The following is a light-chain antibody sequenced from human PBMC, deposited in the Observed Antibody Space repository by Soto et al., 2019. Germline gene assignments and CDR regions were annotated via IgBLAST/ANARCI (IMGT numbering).Light chain of an antibody. Sequence: SVLTQPASVSGSPGQSITISCTGTSSEVGGYNYVSWYQQHPGKAPKLMIYDVSNRPSGVSNRFSGSKSGNTASLTISGLQAEDEADYYCSSYTSSSTPLYVFGTGTKVTVL. CDR3: SSYTSSSTPLYV. CDR2: DVS. J-gene: IGLJ1*01. CDR1: SSEVGGYNY. V-gene: IGLV2-14*01.